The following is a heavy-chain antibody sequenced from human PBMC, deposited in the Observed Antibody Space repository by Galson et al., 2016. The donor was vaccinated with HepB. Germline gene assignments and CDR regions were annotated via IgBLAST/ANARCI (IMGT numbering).Heavy chain of an antibody. Sequence: SETLSLTCAVSGDSVTSSHWWRWVRQPPGKGLEWIGEFYHIGRSNYNPSLKTRVSISVDKSNNQFSLNLMSVTAADTAVYYCARESPLFPGAFDYWGQGTLVTVSS. D-gene: IGHD2-21*01. CDR3: ARESPLFPGAFDY. CDR2: FYHIGRS. J-gene: IGHJ4*02. V-gene: IGHV4-4*02. CDR1: GDSVTSSHW.